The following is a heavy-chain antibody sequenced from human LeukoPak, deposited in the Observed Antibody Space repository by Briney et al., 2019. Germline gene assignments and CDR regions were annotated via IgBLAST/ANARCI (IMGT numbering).Heavy chain of an antibody. CDR1: GFTFSSYS. CDR3: AKDFPGRNLNYYFDY. CDR2: ISSSSSYI. Sequence: PGGSLRLSCAASGFTFSSYSMNWVRQAPGKGLEWVSSISSSSSYIYYADSVKGRFTISRDNSKNTLYLQMNSLRAEDTAVYYCAKDFPGRNLNYYFDYWGQGTLVTVSS. V-gene: IGHV3-21*01. D-gene: IGHD1-14*01. J-gene: IGHJ4*02.